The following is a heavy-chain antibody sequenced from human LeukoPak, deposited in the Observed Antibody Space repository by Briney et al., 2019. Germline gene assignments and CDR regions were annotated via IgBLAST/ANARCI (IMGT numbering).Heavy chain of an antibody. Sequence: PGGSLRLSCAASGFTFSSYGMHWVRQAPGKGLEWVTFMRYDGSNKYYADSVKGRFTISRDNSKNTLYLQMNSLRAEDTAVYYCAKDLADIVVVVAATLDVWGQGTLVTVSS. J-gene: IGHJ4*02. CDR1: GFTFSSYG. V-gene: IGHV3-30*02. CDR3: AKDLADIVVVVAATLDV. D-gene: IGHD2-15*01. CDR2: MRYDGSNK.